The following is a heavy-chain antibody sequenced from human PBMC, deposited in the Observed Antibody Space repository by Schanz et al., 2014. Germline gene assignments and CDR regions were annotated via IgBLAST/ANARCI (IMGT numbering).Heavy chain of an antibody. J-gene: IGHJ2*01. V-gene: IGHV4-61*02. Sequence: QVQLQESGPGLVKPSQTLSLTCTVSGGSIRSGTYYWSWIRQPAGKALEWVGRVFPNGITNYNPSSKKRVTIPRDTSKNRFSLALTSLTAAETAVYYCARDTTWRLDLWGRGTLVTVSS. D-gene: IGHD1-1*01. CDR3: ARDTTWRLDL. CDR2: VFPNGIT. CDR1: GGSIRSGTYY.